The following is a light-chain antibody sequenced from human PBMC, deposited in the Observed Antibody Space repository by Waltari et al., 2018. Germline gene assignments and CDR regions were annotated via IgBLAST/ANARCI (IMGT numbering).Light chain of an antibody. CDR3: SSYTSSSTLDVV. Sequence: QSALTQPASVSGSPGQSITISCTGTSSDVGGYNYVSWYQQHPCKAPKLMIYDVSNRPSGVSNRFSGSKSGNTASLTISGLQAEDEADYYCSSYTSSSTLDVVFGGGTKLTVL. V-gene: IGLV2-14*03. CDR1: SSDVGGYNY. CDR2: DVS. J-gene: IGLJ2*01.